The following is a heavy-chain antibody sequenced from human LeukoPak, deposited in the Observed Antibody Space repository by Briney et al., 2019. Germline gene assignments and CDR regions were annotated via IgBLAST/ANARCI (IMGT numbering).Heavy chain of an antibody. Sequence: ASVKVSCKASGYTFTSCDINWVRQATGQGLEWMGWMNPNSGNTGYAQKFQGRVTMTRNTSISTAYMELSSLRSEDTAVYYCARGDAYRITIFGVVITPHYYYYGMDVWGQGTTVTVSS. J-gene: IGHJ6*02. CDR1: GYTFTSCD. D-gene: IGHD3-3*01. CDR2: MNPNSGNT. V-gene: IGHV1-8*01. CDR3: ARGDAYRITIFGVVITPHYYYYGMDV.